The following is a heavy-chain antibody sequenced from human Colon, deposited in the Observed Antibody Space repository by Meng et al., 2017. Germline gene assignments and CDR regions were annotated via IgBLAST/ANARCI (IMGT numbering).Heavy chain of an antibody. D-gene: IGHD1-26*01. J-gene: IGHJ4*02. Sequence: SETLSLTCTVSGGSISSSSYYWGWIRQPPGKGLEWIGSIYYSGSTYYNPSLKSRVTISLQRSTNQFSLTLTSVTAADTGVYYCARGGNILRELAKPFDVWGQGTLVTVSS. CDR2: IYYSGST. CDR1: GGSISSSSYY. CDR3: ARGGNILRELAKPFDV. V-gene: IGHV4-39*07.